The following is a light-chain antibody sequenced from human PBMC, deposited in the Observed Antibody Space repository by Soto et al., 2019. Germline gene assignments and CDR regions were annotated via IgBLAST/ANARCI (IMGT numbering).Light chain of an antibody. Sequence: SALTQPASVSGSPGQSMTISCTGTSSNVGSYKLVSWYQQHPGKAPKLMIFEVNKRPSGVSNRFSGSKSGNTASLTISGLEVEDEADYYCCSSGGSPTYVFGTGTKVTVL. CDR2: EVN. V-gene: IGLV2-23*02. CDR1: SSNVGSYKL. J-gene: IGLJ1*01. CDR3: CSSGGSPTYV.